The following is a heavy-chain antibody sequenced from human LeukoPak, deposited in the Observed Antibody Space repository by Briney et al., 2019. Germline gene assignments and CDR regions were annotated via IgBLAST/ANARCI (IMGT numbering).Heavy chain of an antibody. V-gene: IGHV4-39*01. CDR2: IYYSGST. CDR1: GGSISSSSYY. Sequence: SETLSLTCTVSGGSISSSSYYWGWIRQPPGKGLEWIGSIYYSGSTYYNPSLKSRVTISVDTSKNQFSLKLSSVTAADTAVYYCAKVRTVRGEGNWFDPWGQGTLVTVSS. D-gene: IGHD3-10*01. CDR3: AKVRTVRGEGNWFDP. J-gene: IGHJ5*02.